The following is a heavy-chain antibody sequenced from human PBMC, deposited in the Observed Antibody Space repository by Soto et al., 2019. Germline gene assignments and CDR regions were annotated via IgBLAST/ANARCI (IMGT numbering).Heavy chain of an antibody. J-gene: IGHJ4*02. CDR2: ISSTTNYI. CDR1: GFTFTRYS. CDR3: ARESEDLTSNFDY. V-gene: IGHV3-21*01. Sequence: LRLSCAASGFTFTRYSMNWVRQAPGKGLEWVSSISSTTNYIYYADSMKGRFTVSRDNAKNSVYLEMNSLSAEDTAVYYCARESEDLTSNFDYWGQGTLVTVS.